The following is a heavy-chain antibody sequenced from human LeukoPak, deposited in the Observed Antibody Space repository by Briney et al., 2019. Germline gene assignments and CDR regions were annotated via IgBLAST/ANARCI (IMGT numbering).Heavy chain of an antibody. D-gene: IGHD3-10*01. V-gene: IGHV4-34*01. CDR3: ARMLMVRGVIITAWFDP. Sequence: SETLSLTCAVSGGSFSGYYWNWIRQPPGKGLEWIGEIDHSGSTNYNPSLKSRVTISVDTSKNQFSLKLSSVTAADTAVYYCARMLMVRGVIITAWFDPWGQGTLVTVSS. CDR1: GGSFSGYY. CDR2: IDHSGST. J-gene: IGHJ5*02.